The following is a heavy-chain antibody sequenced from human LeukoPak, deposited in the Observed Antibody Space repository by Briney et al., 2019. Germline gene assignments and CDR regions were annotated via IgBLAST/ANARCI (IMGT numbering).Heavy chain of an antibody. J-gene: IGHJ4*02. D-gene: IGHD6-13*01. Sequence: SETLSLTCTVSGGSISSYYWSWIRQPPGKGLEWIGYIYYCGSTNYNPSLKSRVTISVDTSKNQFSLKLSSVTAADTAVYYCARGLMMAVAGRGEFHYWGQGTLVTVSS. CDR1: GGSISSYY. CDR2: IYYCGST. V-gene: IGHV4-59*01. CDR3: ARGLMMAVAGRGEFHY.